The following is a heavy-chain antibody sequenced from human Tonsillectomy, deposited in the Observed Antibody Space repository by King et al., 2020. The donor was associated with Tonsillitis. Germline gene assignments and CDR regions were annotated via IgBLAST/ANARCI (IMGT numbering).Heavy chain of an antibody. V-gene: IGHV4-30-4*07. Sequence: QLQESGPGLVKPSQTLSLTCAVSGDSISSGGYSWSWIRQPPGKGLEWIGYIYYTGTTYYNPSLKSRVTISLDTSKNQFSLKLSSVTAADTAVYYCARPPYGDFSPYYYGMDVWGQGTTVTVSS. CDR3: ARPPYGDFSPYYYGMDV. CDR2: IYYTGTT. CDR1: GDSISSGGYS. J-gene: IGHJ6*02. D-gene: IGHD4-17*01.